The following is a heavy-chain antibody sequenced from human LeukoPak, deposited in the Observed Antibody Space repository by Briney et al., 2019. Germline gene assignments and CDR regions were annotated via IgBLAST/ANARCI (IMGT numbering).Heavy chain of an antibody. CDR3: ARAGAQIATKTYYFDY. Sequence: ASVKVSCKASGGTFSSYAISWVRQAPGQGLEWMGGIIPIFGTANYAQKFQGRVTITTDESTSTAYMELSSLRSEDTAVYYCARAGAQIATKTYYFDYWGQGTLVTVSS. CDR2: IIPIFGTA. D-gene: IGHD5-24*01. CDR1: GGTFSSYA. J-gene: IGHJ4*02. V-gene: IGHV1-69*05.